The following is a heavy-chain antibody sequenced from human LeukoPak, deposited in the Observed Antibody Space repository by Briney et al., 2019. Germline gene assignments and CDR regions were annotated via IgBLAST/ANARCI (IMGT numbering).Heavy chain of an antibody. D-gene: IGHD3-10*01. CDR2: ISGSGGST. V-gene: IGHV3-23*01. CDR3: AKEQTFYYGSGSHNWFDP. CDR1: GFTFSSYA. J-gene: IGHJ5*02. Sequence: GGSLRLSCVASGFTFSSYAMSWVRQAPGKGLEWVSGISGSGGSTYYADSVKGRFTISRDNSKNTLYLQMNSLRAEDTAVYYCAKEQTFYYGSGSHNWFDPWGQGTLVTVSS.